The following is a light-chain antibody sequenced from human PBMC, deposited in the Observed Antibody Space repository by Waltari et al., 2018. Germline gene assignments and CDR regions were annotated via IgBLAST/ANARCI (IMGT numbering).Light chain of an antibody. V-gene: IGKV3-20*01. J-gene: IGKJ4*01. CDR1: QSVSSSY. Sequence: EIVLTQSPRTLSLSPGERATLSCRSSQSVSSSYLAWYQQKPGQSPRLLIYGASNRATGIPDRFSGSGSGTDFTLTISRLEPEDFAMYYCQQYGSSPRTFGGGTKVEIK. CDR3: QQYGSSPRT. CDR2: GAS.